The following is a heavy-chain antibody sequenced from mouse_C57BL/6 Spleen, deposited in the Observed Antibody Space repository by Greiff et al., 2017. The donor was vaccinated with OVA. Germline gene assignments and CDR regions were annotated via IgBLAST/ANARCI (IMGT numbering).Heavy chain of an antibody. CDR1: GYTFTPSD. CDR2: INPNNGGT. J-gene: IGHJ2*01. D-gene: IGHD1-1*01. CDR3: ARLDYYGSSYKGY. Sequence: EVQLQQSGPELVKPGASVKMSCKASGYTFTPSDMHWVKQSHGKSLEWIGYINPNNGGTSYNQKFKGKATLTVNKSSSTAYMELRSLTSEDSAVYYCARLDYYGSSYKGYWGQGTTLTVSS. V-gene: IGHV1-22*01.